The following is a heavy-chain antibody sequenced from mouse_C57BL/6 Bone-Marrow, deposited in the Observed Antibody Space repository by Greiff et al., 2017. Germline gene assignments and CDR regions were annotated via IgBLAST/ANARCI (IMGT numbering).Heavy chain of an antibody. CDR1: GFSLTSYG. CDR3: AKGSYDYDVGYYAMDY. Sequence: VQLQQSGPGLVQPSQSLSITCTVSGFSLTSYGVHWVRQSPGKGLEWLGVIWRGGSTDYNAAFMSRLSITKDNSKSQVFFKMNSLQADDTAIYYCAKGSYDYDVGYYAMDYWVQGTSVTVSS. J-gene: IGHJ4*01. V-gene: IGHV2-5*01. CDR2: IWRGGST. D-gene: IGHD2-4*01.